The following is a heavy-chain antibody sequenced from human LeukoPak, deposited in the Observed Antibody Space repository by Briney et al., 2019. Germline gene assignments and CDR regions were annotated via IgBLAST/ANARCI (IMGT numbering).Heavy chain of an antibody. D-gene: IGHD2-8*02. J-gene: IGHJ6*02. V-gene: IGHV3-53*01. Sequence: GGSLRLSCAASGLTVSSNYMSWVRQAPGKGLEWVSIIYSGGSTYYADSVKGRFTIPRDNSKNTVYLQMNSLRAEDTAVYYCARDTGGYSGMDVWGQGTTVTVSS. CDR3: ARDTGGYSGMDV. CDR2: IYSGGST. CDR1: GLTVSSNY.